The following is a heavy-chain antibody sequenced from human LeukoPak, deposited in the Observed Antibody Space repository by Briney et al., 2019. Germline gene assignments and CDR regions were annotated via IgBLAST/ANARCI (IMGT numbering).Heavy chain of an antibody. V-gene: IGHV4-30-4*01. D-gene: IGHD4-17*01. Sequence: SETLSLTCTVSGGSTSSGDYYWSWIRQPPGKGLEWIGYIYYSGRTYYNPSLKSRVTISVDTSKNQFSLKLSSVTAADTAVYYCAVDAYGDYDYFDYWGQGTLVTVSS. CDR3: AVDAYGDYDYFDY. CDR2: IYYSGRT. CDR1: GGSTSSGDYY. J-gene: IGHJ4*02.